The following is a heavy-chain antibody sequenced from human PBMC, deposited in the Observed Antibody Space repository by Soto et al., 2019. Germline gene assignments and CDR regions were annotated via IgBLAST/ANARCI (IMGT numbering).Heavy chain of an antibody. J-gene: IGHJ4*02. V-gene: IGHV3-30-3*01. CDR1: GFICSNYV. D-gene: IGHD2-21*02. CDR2: ISYDGNSK. CDR3: ARSYCGDDCALDH. Sequence: RWSLRLSCGASGFICSNYVMHWGRQAPGKGLEWVAVISYDGNSKHYADSVKGRFTISRDNSKSTLYVQMNSLRAEDTAVYYCARSYCGDDCALDHWGQGTLVTVSS.